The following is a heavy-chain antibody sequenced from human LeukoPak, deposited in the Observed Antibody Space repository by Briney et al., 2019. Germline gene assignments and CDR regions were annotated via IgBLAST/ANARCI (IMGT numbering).Heavy chain of an antibody. Sequence: SETLSLTCTVSGGSISSSSYYWGWIRQPPGKGLEWIGSIYYSGSTYYNPSLKSRVTISVDTSKNQFSLKLSSVTAADTAVYYCARRTPQSSHVIFGGHIDYWGQGTLVTVSS. D-gene: IGHD3-3*01. J-gene: IGHJ4*02. CDR3: ARRTPQSSHVIFGGHIDY. V-gene: IGHV4-39*01. CDR2: IYYSGST. CDR1: GGSISSSSYY.